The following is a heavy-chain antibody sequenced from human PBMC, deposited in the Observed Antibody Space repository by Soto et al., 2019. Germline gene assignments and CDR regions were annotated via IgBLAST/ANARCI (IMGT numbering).Heavy chain of an antibody. V-gene: IGHV4-39*01. Sequence: SETLSLTCSVSGVSLNSGHYYWVWIRQSPGKGLAWIASVYYDESTYYNPSLKSRVTISIDKPKNQFSLTLKSVTAADTAVYYCGKVLIGATRHTDVDSWGQGALVTVSS. CDR1: GVSLNSGHYY. CDR3: GKVLIGATRHTDVDS. J-gene: IGHJ4*02. D-gene: IGHD2-15*01. CDR2: VYYDEST.